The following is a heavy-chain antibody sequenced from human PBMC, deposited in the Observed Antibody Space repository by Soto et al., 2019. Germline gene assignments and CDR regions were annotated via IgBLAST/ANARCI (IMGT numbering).Heavy chain of an antibody. J-gene: IGHJ5*02. CDR1: GYTFTTYY. CDR2: INPSGGST. CDR3: ARVVVPTTATTSNWFDP. D-gene: IGHD4-17*01. Sequence: ASVKVSCKASGYTFTTYYLHWVRQAPGQGLEWMGIINPSGGSTNYAQRFQGRVTMTSDTSASTVYMELSSLRADDTAVYYCARVVVPTTATTSNWFDPWGQGTLVTVSS. V-gene: IGHV1-46*01.